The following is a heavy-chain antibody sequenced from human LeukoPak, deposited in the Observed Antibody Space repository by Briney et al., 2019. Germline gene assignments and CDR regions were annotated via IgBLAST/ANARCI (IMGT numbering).Heavy chain of an antibody. V-gene: IGHV3-23*01. CDR2: ISGSGGST. Sequence: PGGSLRLSCAASGFTFSTYVMSWVRQAPGKGLEWVSGISGSGGSTYYADSVKGRFTISRDNSKNTLYLQMNSLGADDTAVYYCAKGNWRYFDYWGQGTLVTVSS. CDR3: AKGNWRYFDY. D-gene: IGHD1-1*01. J-gene: IGHJ4*02. CDR1: GFTFSTYV.